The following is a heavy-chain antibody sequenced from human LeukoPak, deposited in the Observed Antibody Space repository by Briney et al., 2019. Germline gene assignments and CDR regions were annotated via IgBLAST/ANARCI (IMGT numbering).Heavy chain of an antibody. CDR1: GFTFSSYG. D-gene: IGHD2-2*01. CDR3: AKGGPRIVVVPAARGAWFDP. CDR2: ILYDGSNK. Sequence: QPGGSLRLSCAASGFTFSSYGMHWVRQAPGKGLEWVAFILYDGSNKYYADSVKGRFTISRDNSKNTLYPQMNSLRAEDTAVYYCAKGGPRIVVVPAARGAWFDPWGQGTLVTVSS. V-gene: IGHV3-30*02. J-gene: IGHJ5*02.